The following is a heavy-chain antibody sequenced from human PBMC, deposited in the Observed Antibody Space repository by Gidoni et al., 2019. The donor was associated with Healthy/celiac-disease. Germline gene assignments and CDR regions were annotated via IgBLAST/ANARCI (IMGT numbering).Heavy chain of an antibody. V-gene: IGHV3-30*04. Sequence: QVQLVESGGGVVQPGRSLRLSCAASGFTFSRYAMHWVRQAPGKGLEWVAVISYDGSNKYYADSVKGRFTISRDNSKNTLYLQMNSLRAEDTAVYYCARGGVSLVQGNGMDVWGQGTTVTVSS. CDR2: ISYDGSNK. CDR3: ARGGVSLVQGNGMDV. D-gene: IGHD6-13*01. CDR1: GFTFSRYA. J-gene: IGHJ6*02.